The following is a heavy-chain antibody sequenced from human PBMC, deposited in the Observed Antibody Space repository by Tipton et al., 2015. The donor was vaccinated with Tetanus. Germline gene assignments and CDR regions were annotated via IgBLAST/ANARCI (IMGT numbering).Heavy chain of an antibody. V-gene: IGHV5-51*01. CDR2: VYPGDSDT. Sequence: VQLVQSGGEVKKPGESLKISCKGSGYIFTNYWIGWVRQKPGKGLEWMGIVYPGDSDTRYSPSFQGQVTISVDKSISTAYLQWSSLKASDTSMFYCARAHCSDGVCNFDYWGQGALVTVAS. J-gene: IGHJ4*02. D-gene: IGHD2-8*01. CDR1: GYIFTNYW. CDR3: ARAHCSDGVCNFDY.